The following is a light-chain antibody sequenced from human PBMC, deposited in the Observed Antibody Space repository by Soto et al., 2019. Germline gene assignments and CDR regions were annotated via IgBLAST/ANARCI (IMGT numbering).Light chain of an antibody. Sequence: EIVLTQSPGTLSLSPGERAALSCRASQSVTNNYLAWYQQKTGQAPRLLIYGASSRATGTPDRFTGSGSGTDFTLTSSRLEPVDFAVYYCQQSGGSPRTFGQGTKVEIK. CDR3: QQSGGSPRT. CDR2: GAS. J-gene: IGKJ1*01. V-gene: IGKV3-20*01. CDR1: QSVTNNY.